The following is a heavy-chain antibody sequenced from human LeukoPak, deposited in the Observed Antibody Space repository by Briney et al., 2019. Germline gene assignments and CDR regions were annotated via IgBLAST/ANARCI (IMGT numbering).Heavy chain of an antibody. Sequence: HPGRSLRLSCAASGFTFDNYAMHWVRQGPGKGLEWVSGINWNSDKIDYADSVKGRFTISRDNAKTSLYLQMNSLRADGTAFYFCQTDVGIRYFDWAPLDYWGQGTLVTVSS. CDR1: GFTFDNYA. J-gene: IGHJ4*02. V-gene: IGHV3-9*01. CDR3: QTDVGIRYFDWAPLDY. CDR2: INWNSDKI. D-gene: IGHD3-9*01.